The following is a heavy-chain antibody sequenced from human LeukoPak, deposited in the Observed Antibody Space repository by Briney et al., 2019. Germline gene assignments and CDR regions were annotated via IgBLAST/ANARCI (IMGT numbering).Heavy chain of an antibody. CDR2: INHSGST. Sequence: PSETLSLTCAVDGGSFSGYYWSWIRQPPGKGLEWIGEINHSGSTNYNPSLKSRVTISVDTSKNQFSLKLSSVTAADTAVYYCARGPPAGVQQWLVLGYFQHWGQGTLVTVSS. J-gene: IGHJ1*01. CDR1: GGSFSGYY. D-gene: IGHD6-19*01. CDR3: ARGPPAGVQQWLVLGYFQH. V-gene: IGHV4-34*01.